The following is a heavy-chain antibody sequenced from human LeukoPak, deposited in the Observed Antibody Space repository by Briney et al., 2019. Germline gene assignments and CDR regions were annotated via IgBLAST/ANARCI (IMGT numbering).Heavy chain of an antibody. CDR2: IYYSGST. V-gene: IGHV4-39*01. D-gene: IGHD6-13*01. J-gene: IGHJ4*02. Sequence: PETLSLTCTVSGGSISSSSYYWGWIRQPPGKGLEWIGSIYYSGSTYYNPSLKSRVTISVDTSKNQFSLKLSSVTAADTAVYYYARHRKYSSSWPPRHPYFDYWGQGTLVTVSS. CDR3: ARHRKYSSSWPPRHPYFDY. CDR1: GGSISSSSYY.